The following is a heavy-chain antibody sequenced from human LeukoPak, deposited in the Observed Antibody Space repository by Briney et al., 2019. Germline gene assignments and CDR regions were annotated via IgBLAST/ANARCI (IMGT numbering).Heavy chain of an antibody. CDR2: ISGSGGST. D-gene: IGHD6-19*01. V-gene: IGHV3-23*01. Sequence: GGSLRLSCAASGFTFSSYAMSWVRQAPGKGLEWVSAISGSGGSTYYADSVKGRFTIPRDNSKNTLYLQMNSLRAEDTAVYYCAKTGAYSSGWYGRIVVAQRDYYFDYWGQGTLVTVSS. CDR3: AKTGAYSSGWYGRIVVAQRDYYFDY. J-gene: IGHJ4*02. CDR1: GFTFSSYA.